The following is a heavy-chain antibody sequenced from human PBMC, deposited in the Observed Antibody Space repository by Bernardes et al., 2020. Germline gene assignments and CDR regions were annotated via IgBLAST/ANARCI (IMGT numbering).Heavy chain of an antibody. CDR1: GFTFSNSN. V-gene: IGHV3-21*01. CDR3: ARGGAVAGSFDY. J-gene: IGHJ4*02. D-gene: IGHD6-19*01. Sequence: GGSLLLSCAASGFTFSNSNMNWVRQAPGQGLEWVSSISSPSSYTYYADSVKGRFTISRDNAKNSLYLQMNSLRAEDTAVYYCARGGAVAGSFDYWGQGTLVTVSS. CDR2: ISSPSSYT.